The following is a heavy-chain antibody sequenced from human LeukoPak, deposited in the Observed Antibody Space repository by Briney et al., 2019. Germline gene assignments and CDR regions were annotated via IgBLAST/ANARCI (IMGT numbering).Heavy chain of an antibody. CDR2: IYYSGST. CDR1: GGSISSGGYC. V-gene: IGHV4-61*08. D-gene: IGHD2-2*02. J-gene: IGHJ3*02. Sequence: SETLSLTCTVSGGSISSGGYCWSWIRQPPGKGLEWIGYIYYSGSTNYNPSLKSRVTISVDTSKNQFSLKLSSVTAADTAVYYCARRYCSSTSCYNADDDAFDIWGQGTMVTVSS. CDR3: ARRYCSSTSCYNADDDAFDI.